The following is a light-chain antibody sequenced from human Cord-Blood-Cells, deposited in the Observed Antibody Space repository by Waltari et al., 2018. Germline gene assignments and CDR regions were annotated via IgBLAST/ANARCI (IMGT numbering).Light chain of an antibody. CDR3: QQYYSTPIT. CDR2: WAS. V-gene: IGKV4-1*01. J-gene: IGKJ5*01. CDR1: QSVLYSSNNKNY. Sequence: DIVMTQSPDSLAVSLGERATINCKSSQSVLYSSNNKNYLAWYQQKPGQPPKLLIDWASTRESGVPDRFRGSGSGTDFTLTISSLQAEDVAVYYCQQYYSTPITFGQGTRLEIK.